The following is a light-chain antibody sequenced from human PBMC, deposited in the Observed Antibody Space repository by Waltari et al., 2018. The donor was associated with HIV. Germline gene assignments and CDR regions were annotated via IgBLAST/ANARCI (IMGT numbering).Light chain of an antibody. J-gene: IGKJ1*01. CDR1: QGFRSW. Sequence: DIQMTQSPSSVSASVGDRVTVICRAGQGFRSWLAWYQQKPGKAPKLLIYAASSLQSGVPSRFSGSVSGTDFTLTINSLQPEDFATYYCQQATSFPRTFGQGTKVEVK. CDR2: AAS. V-gene: IGKV1-12*01. CDR3: QQATSFPRT.